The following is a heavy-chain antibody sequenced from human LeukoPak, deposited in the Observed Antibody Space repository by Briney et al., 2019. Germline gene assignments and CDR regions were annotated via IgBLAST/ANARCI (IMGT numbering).Heavy chain of an antibody. D-gene: IGHD1-26*01. V-gene: IGHV4-39*01. CDR3: AIVLVGATTHLFDY. J-gene: IGHJ4*02. CDR1: GGSISSSSYY. Sequence: SETLSLTCTVSGGSISSSSYYWGWIRQPPGKGLEWIGSIYYSGSTYYNPSLKSRVNISVDTSKNQFSLKLSSVTAADTAVYYCAIVLVGATTHLFDYWGQGTLVTVSS. CDR2: IYYSGST.